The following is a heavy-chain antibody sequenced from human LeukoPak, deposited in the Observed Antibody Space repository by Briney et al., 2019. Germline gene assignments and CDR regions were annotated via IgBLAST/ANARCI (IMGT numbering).Heavy chain of an antibody. CDR2: IYYSVST. V-gene: IGHV4-59*13. J-gene: IGHJ3*02. CDR1: GGSISSYY. Sequence: PPETLSLTCTVSGGSISSYYWSWIRQPPGKGLEWIGYIYYSVSTNYNPSLKSRVTISVDTSKNQFSLKLSSVTAADTAVYYCARDGMTYNAFDIWGQGTMVTVSS. D-gene: IGHD3-16*01. CDR3: ARDGMTYNAFDI.